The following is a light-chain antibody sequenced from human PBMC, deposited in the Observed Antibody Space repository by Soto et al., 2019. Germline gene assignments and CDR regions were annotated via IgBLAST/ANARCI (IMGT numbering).Light chain of an antibody. V-gene: IGKV3-15*01. CDR1: QSVGSG. Sequence: EIVMTQSPATLSVSPGERATLSCRASQSVGSGLSWYQQKPGQAPRLLIYGASTRATGIPARFSGSGSGTEFTLTISSLHSEDYAVYYCQQYNNWPPYTFGQGTKVEIK. J-gene: IGKJ2*01. CDR3: QQYNNWPPYT. CDR2: GAS.